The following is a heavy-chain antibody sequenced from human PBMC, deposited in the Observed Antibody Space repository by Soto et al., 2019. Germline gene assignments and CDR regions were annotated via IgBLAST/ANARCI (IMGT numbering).Heavy chain of an antibody. J-gene: IGHJ4*02. CDR3: AHREGGNYSRLDIDS. Sequence: QITLKESGPTLVKPTQTLTVTCTFSGFSLSTSGAGVGWIRQSPGKAPEWLALISWKDEKRYNPGLKSRLTITKDTSKDQVVLTMTDLDPVDTATYFCAHREGGNYSRLDIDSWGQGPLVTVSA. D-gene: IGHD3-16*01. CDR1: GFSLSTSGAG. CDR2: ISWKDEK. V-gene: IGHV2-5*01.